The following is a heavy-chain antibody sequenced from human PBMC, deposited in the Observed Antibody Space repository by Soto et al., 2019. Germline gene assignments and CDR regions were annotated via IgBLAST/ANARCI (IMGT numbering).Heavy chain of an antibody. Sequence: GALRLSCATSVFSCSNYAMSWVRQAPGKGLEWVAAITSVGYTYYVDSLKGRFTISRDNSKNTLFLQMNSLRAEDTAVYYCAKDLIDYSNSYFDYWGQGTLVTVSS. CDR2: ITSVGYT. D-gene: IGHD4-4*01. CDR3: AKDLIDYSNSYFDY. V-gene: IGHV3-23*01. CDR1: VFSCSNYA. J-gene: IGHJ4*02.